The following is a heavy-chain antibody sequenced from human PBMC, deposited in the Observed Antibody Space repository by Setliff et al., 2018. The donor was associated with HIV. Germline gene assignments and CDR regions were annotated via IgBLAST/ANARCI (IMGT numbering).Heavy chain of an antibody. V-gene: IGHV1-2*04. CDR1: GYTFTGYY. Sequence: ASVKVSCKASGYTFTGYYMHWVRQAPGQGLEWMGWINPNSGGTNYAQKFQGWVTMTRDKSISTAYMELSRLRSDDTVVYYCARGRYYYDSSGYYPLDYWGQGTLVTVSS. CDR3: ARGRYYYDSSGYYPLDY. D-gene: IGHD3-22*01. J-gene: IGHJ4*02. CDR2: INPNSGGT.